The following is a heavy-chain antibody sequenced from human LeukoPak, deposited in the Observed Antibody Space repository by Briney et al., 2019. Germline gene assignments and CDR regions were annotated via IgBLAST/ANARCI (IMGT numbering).Heavy chain of an antibody. CDR1: GGSISSYY. J-gene: IGHJ4*02. Sequence: SETLSLTCSVSGGSISSYYWSWIRQPPGKGLEWIGYSHYSGSTKYNPPLKSRVTISVDTSKNQISLKLSSVTAADTAVYYCVRGQWGFDYWGQGPLVTVSS. CDR3: VRGQWGFDY. CDR2: SHYSGST. V-gene: IGHV4-59*01. D-gene: IGHD6-19*01.